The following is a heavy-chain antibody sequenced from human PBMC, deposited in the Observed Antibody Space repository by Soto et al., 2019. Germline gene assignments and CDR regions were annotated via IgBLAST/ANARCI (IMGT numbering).Heavy chain of an antibody. CDR3: AKDLGFSAPTAFDY. J-gene: IGHJ4*02. CDR2: IGASGGSR. V-gene: IGHV3-23*01. CDR1: GFSFSSYA. Sequence: EVQLLQSGGGLVQPGGSLRLSCASSGFSFSSYAMSWVRQAPGKGLEWVSGIGASGGSRYYTDSVKGRFTIARDSSKNTVYLQMNILRAEDTAVYFCAKDLGFSAPTAFDYWGLGTQVTVSS. D-gene: IGHD3-10*01.